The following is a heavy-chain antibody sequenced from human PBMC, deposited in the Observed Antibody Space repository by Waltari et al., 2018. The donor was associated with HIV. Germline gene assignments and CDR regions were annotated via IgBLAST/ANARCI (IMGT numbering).Heavy chain of an antibody. V-gene: IGHV2-5*02. CDR2: IYWDDDK. D-gene: IGHD2-8*01. CDR3: AHRRGDIVLMVYAGDAFDI. J-gene: IGHJ3*02. CDR1: GFSLSTSGVG. Sequence: QITLKESGPTLVKPTQTLTLTCTFSGFSLSTSGVGVGWIRQPPGKALEWLALIYWDDDKRYSPSLKSRLTITKDTSKNQVVLTMTNMDPVDTATYYCAHRRGDIVLMVYAGDAFDIWGQGTMVTVSS.